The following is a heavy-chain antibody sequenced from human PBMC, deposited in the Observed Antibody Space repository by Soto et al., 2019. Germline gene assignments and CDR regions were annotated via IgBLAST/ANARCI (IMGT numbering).Heavy chain of an antibody. Sequence: GGSLRLSCAASGFTFSNAWMNWVRQAPGKGLEWVSRIKSKTDGGTTDYAAPVKGRFTISRDDSKNTLYLQMNSLKTEDTAVYYCTTDETTVTTIYYFDYWGQGTLVTVSS. CDR1: GFTFSNAW. CDR3: TTDETTVTTIYYFDY. J-gene: IGHJ4*02. CDR2: IKSKTDGGTT. V-gene: IGHV3-15*07. D-gene: IGHD4-17*01.